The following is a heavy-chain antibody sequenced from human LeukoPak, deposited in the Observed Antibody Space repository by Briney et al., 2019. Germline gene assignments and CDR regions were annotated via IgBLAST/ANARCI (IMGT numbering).Heavy chain of an antibody. D-gene: IGHD6-13*01. V-gene: IGHV3-23*01. Sequence: GGSLRLSCAASGFTFRSYAMSWVRQAPGKGLEWVSAISGSGGSTYYADSVKGRFTISRDNSKSTLYLQMNSLRAEDTAAYYCANELIAAAGTDYWGQGTLVTVSS. CDR1: GFTFRSYA. CDR2: ISGSGGST. CDR3: ANELIAAAGTDY. J-gene: IGHJ4*02.